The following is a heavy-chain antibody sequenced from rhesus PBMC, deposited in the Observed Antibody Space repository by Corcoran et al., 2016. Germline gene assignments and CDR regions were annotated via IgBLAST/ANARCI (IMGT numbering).Heavy chain of an antibody. CDR3: ARGVVNFTWYFDL. Sequence: QVQLQESGPGLVKPSETLSLTCAVFGGSVSSSNWWSWIRHPPGKGLELIGYISCSSGSTYYNPPLNSRVTISTATSKSQFYLKLSSVTAASTAVYYCARGVVNFTWYFDLWGPDTPITISS. J-gene: IGHJ2*01. CDR2: ISCSSGST. V-gene: IGHV4-65*01. CDR1: GGSVSSSNW. D-gene: IGHD2-21*01.